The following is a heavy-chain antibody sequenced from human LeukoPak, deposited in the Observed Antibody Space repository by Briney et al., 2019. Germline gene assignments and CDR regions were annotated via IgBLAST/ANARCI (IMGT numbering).Heavy chain of an antibody. CDR3: ARQRSSGYSDFDY. V-gene: IGHV4-59*01. D-gene: IGHD3-22*01. Sequence: PSETLSLTCTVSGGSISSYYWSWIRQPPGKGLEWIGYIYYSGSTNYNPSLKSRVTMSVDTSKNQFSLKLSSVTAADTAVYYCARQRSSGYSDFDYWGQGTLVTVSS. CDR2: IYYSGST. CDR1: GGSISSYY. J-gene: IGHJ4*02.